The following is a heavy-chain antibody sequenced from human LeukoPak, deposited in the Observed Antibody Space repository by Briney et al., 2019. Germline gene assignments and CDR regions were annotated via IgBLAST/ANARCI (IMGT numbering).Heavy chain of an antibody. J-gene: IGHJ4*02. D-gene: IGHD1-26*01. Sequence: SVKVSCKASGYTFTSYYMHWVRQAPGQGLEWMGGIIPIFGTANYAQKFQGRVTITADESTSTAYMELSSLRSEDTAVYYCARGGYSGSYYLLDYWGQGTLVTVSS. CDR2: IIPIFGTA. CDR1: GYTFTSYY. V-gene: IGHV1-69*13. CDR3: ARGGYSGSYYLLDY.